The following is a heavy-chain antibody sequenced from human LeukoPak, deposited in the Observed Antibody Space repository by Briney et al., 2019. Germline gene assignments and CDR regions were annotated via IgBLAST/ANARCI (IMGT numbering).Heavy chain of an antibody. J-gene: IGHJ4*02. D-gene: IGHD2-2*01. CDR1: GFTFSSYA. CDR3: AKDPSYCSSTSCNRRLYYFDY. Sequence: PGGSLRLSCAASGFTFSSYAMSWVRQAPGKGLEWVSAISGSGGSTYYADSVKGRFTISRDNSKNTLYLQMNSLRAEDTAVYYCAKDPSYCSSTSCNRRLYYFDYWGQGTLVTVSS. V-gene: IGHV3-23*01. CDR2: ISGSGGST.